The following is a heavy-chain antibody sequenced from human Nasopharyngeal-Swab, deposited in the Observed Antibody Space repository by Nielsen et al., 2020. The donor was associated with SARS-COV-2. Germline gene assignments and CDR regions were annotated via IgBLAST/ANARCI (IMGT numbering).Heavy chain of an antibody. CDR2: ISAYSGNT. J-gene: IGHJ4*02. D-gene: IGHD1-26*01. CDR3: ARGFGRLGVNFDY. V-gene: IGHV1-18*01. CDR1: GGTFSDYA. Sequence: ASVKVSCKASGGTFSDYAFTWVRQAPGQGLEWMGWISAYSGNTNYAQKLQGRVTMTTDTSTSTAYMELRSLRSDDTAVHYCARGFGRLGVNFDYWGQGTLVTVSS.